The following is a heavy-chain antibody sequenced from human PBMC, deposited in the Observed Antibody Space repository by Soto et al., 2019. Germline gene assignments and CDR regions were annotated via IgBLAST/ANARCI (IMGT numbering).Heavy chain of an antibody. CDR2: IYTSGST. D-gene: IGHD4-17*01. CDR3: ARETGDYGIYYYYYGMDV. V-gene: IGHV4-4*07. J-gene: IGHJ6*02. Sequence: QVQLQESGPGLVKPSETLSLTCTVSGGSISSYYWSWIRQPAGKGLEWIGRIYTSGSTNYNPSLKSRVTMSVDTSKNQFSLKLSSVTAADTAVYYWARETGDYGIYYYYYGMDVWGQGTTVTVSS. CDR1: GGSISSYY.